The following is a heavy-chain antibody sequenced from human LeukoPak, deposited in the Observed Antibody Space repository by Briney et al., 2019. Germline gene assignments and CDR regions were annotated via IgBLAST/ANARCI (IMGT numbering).Heavy chain of an antibody. V-gene: IGHV3-20*04. CDR1: GFTFDDFG. J-gene: IGHJ4*02. Sequence: GGSLRLSCAASGFTFDDFGMKWVRQAPGKGLEGVAAINWNGGRTDYPDSVKGRFTISRDSAKNSLYLQINGLRAEDTALYYCARGVAYSSGGGFDYWGRGTLVTVSS. D-gene: IGHD6-19*01. CDR3: ARGVAYSSGGGFDY. CDR2: INWNGGRT.